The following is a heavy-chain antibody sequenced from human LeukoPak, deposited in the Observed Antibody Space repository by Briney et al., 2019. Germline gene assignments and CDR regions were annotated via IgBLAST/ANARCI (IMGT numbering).Heavy chain of an antibody. J-gene: IGHJ4*02. CDR1: GASISSYY. CDR3: ARLTMKNYYFDY. V-gene: IGHV4-59*01. Sequence: PSETLSLTCSVSGASISSYYWSWIRQPPGKGLEWIAYTYYSGSTNYNPSLKSRVTISVDTSKNQFSLKLSSVTAADTAVYYCARLTMKNYYFDYWGQGTLVTVSS. CDR2: TYYSGST. D-gene: IGHD3-22*01.